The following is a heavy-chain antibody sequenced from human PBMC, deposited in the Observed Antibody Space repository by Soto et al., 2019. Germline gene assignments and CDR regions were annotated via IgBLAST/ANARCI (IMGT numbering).Heavy chain of an antibody. V-gene: IGHV3-30-3*01. D-gene: IGHD1-26*01. CDR2: ISYDGTTK. CDR1: GFTFSNYP. Sequence: QVQLVESGGGVVQPGRSLRLSCAASGFTFSNYPLHWVRQAPGKGLEWVAVISYDGTTKYYADSVKGRFTISRDDSRNTLYLQMNSLRPEDTVVYYCARDPLKGAPDYFDYWGQGTLVTVSS. CDR3: ARDPLKGAPDYFDY. J-gene: IGHJ4*02.